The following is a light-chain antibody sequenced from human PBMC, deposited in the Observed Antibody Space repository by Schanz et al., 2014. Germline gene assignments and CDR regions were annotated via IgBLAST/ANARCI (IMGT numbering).Light chain of an antibody. J-gene: IGLJ3*02. CDR3: QSYDSSLSEWV. V-gene: IGLV1-40*01. CDR1: ASNIGAGYD. Sequence: QSVLTQPPSVSGAPGQGVTISCTGSASNIGAGYDVHWYQQVPGTAPKPLIFDNTNRPSGVPDRFSGSKSGTSASLAITGLQAEDEADYYCQSYDSSLSEWVFGGGTKLTVL. CDR2: DNT.